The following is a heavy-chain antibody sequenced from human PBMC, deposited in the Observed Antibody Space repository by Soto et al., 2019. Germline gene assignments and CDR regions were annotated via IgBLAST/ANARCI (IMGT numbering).Heavy chain of an antibody. CDR3: TRANWYSEY. J-gene: IGHJ4*02. Sequence: PSATLSLTCTVSGGSISNHYWSWIRQPPGKGLEWIGYIYYNGSTNYNPPLKSRVTMSVDTSKNQISLKLSSVTAADTAVYYCTRANWYSEYWGQGTLVTVSS. D-gene: IGHD7-27*01. V-gene: IGHV4-59*11. CDR1: GGSISNHY. CDR2: IYYNGST.